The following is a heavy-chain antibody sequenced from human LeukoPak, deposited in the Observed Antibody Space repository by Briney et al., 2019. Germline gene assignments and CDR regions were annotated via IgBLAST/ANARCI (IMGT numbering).Heavy chain of an antibody. V-gene: IGHV3-9*01. CDR3: AKDKSNYYYYGMDV. CDR1: GFTFDDYA. D-gene: IGHD6-6*01. Sequence: PGGFLRLSCAASGFTFDDYAMHWVRQAPGKGLEWVSGISWNSGSIGYADSVKGRFTISRDNAKNSLYLQMNSLRAEDTALYYCAKDKSNYYYYGMDVWGQGTTVTVSS. J-gene: IGHJ6*02. CDR2: ISWNSGSI.